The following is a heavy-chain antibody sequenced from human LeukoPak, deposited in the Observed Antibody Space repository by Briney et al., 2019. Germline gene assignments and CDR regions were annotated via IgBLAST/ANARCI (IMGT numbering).Heavy chain of an antibody. CDR1: GSTVSSKY. CDR3: ARDPAGIAVAGNY. J-gene: IGHJ4*02. CDR2: IHSSGST. V-gene: IGHV3-53*01. D-gene: IGHD6-19*01. Sequence: GGSLRLSCAASGSTVSSKYMSWVRQAPRKGLERVSVIHSSGSTDYADSVKGRFTISRDNSKNTVYLQMNSLRAEDTAVYYCARDPAGIAVAGNYWGQGTLVTVSS.